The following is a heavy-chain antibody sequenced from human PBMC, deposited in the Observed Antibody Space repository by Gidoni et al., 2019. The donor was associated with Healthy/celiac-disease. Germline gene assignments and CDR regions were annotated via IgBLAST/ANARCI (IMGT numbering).Heavy chain of an antibody. J-gene: IGHJ3*02. CDR3: ARPVWSGYYPLDAFDI. D-gene: IGHD3-22*01. V-gene: IGHV5-51*01. Sequence: EVQLVQSGAEVKKPGESLKISCKGSGYSFTSYWIGWVRQMPGKGLEWMGIIYPGDSDTRYSPSFQGQVTISADKSISTAYLQWSSLKASDTAMYYCARPVWSGYYPLDAFDIWGQGTMVTVSS. CDR2: IYPGDSDT. CDR1: GYSFTSYW.